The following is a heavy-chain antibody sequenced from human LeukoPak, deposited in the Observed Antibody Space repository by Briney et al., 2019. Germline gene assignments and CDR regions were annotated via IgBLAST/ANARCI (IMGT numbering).Heavy chain of an antibody. J-gene: IGHJ6*02. V-gene: IGHV3-30*02. CDR2: IWYDGRNK. CDR1: GFTFSSYG. CDR3: AKVAQPYYYYYGMDV. Sequence: GGSLRLSCAASGFTFSSYGMHWVRQAPGKGLEWVAFIWYDGRNKYYADSVKGRFTISRDNPKNTLYLQMYSLRAEDTAVYYCAKVAQPYYYYYGMDVWGQGTTVTVSS.